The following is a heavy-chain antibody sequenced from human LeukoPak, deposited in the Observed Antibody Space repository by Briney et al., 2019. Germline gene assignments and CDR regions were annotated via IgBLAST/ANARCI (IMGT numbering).Heavy chain of an antibody. CDR1: GDSISTYY. Sequence: PSETLSLTCTVSGDSISTYYWSWIRQPPGKGLEWIGYMYYSGSTNYNPSLKSRVTISVDTSKNQFSLKLSSVTAADTAVYYCARETAAAGNDAFDIWGQGTMVTVPS. CDR2: MYYSGST. V-gene: IGHV4-59*01. D-gene: IGHD6-13*01. CDR3: ARETAAAGNDAFDI. J-gene: IGHJ3*02.